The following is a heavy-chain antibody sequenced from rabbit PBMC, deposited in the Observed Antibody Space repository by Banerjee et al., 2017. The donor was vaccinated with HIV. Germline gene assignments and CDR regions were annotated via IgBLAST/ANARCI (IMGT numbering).Heavy chain of an antibody. CDR3: ARDAGVAGNAYEYFDL. Sequence: QSLEESGGGLVQPEGSLALTCKASGFTISSSYYMCWVRQAPGKGLEWIACIRPTSGTTYYASWAKGRFTISKTSSTTVTLQMTSLTAADTATYFCARDAGVAGNAYEYFDLWGPGTLVTVS. CDR2: IRPTSGTT. CDR1: GFTISSSYY. J-gene: IGHJ4*01. V-gene: IGHV1S40*01. D-gene: IGHD6-1*01.